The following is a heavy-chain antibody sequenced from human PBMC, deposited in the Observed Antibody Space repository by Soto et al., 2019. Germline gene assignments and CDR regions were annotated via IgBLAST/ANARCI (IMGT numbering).Heavy chain of an antibody. CDR1: GFTFSRHT. CDR2: ISYDGSNK. V-gene: IGHV3-30*04. J-gene: IGHJ4*02. D-gene: IGHD3-16*02. Sequence: QVQLEESGGGVVQPGRSLRLSCAASGFTFSRHTMHWVRQAPGKGLEWVASISYDGSNKYYADSVNGRFTISRDNSKNTLAVQMDSLRAADTAVYYCAIDRLSLGELSLFAYFDYWGKGTLVTVSS. CDR3: AIDRLSLGELSLFAYFDY.